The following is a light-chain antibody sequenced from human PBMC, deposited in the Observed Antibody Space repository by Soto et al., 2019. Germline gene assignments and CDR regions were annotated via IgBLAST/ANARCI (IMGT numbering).Light chain of an antibody. CDR3: QQANSFPPT. V-gene: IGKV1-12*01. CDR1: QGIGSR. Sequence: DTQITQSPSSVSASVGDRVTITCRASQGIGSRLGWYQQKPGKAPNLLIYAASSFQSGVASRFSGSGSGTEFTLTISSLQPEDCATYYCQQANSFPPTFGGGTKVEIK. J-gene: IGKJ4*01. CDR2: AAS.